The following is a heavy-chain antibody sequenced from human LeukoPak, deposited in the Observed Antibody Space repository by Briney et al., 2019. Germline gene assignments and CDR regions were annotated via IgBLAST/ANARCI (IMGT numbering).Heavy chain of an antibody. D-gene: IGHD6-19*01. V-gene: IGHV3-48*01. Sequence: PGGSLRLSCAASGFTFSTYNMNWVRQAPGKGLEWVSYISSSSSTIYYADSVKGRFTISRDNAKNSLYLQMNSLRAEDTAVYYCARGPPGWYVDYWGQGTLVTVSS. CDR1: GFTFSTYN. J-gene: IGHJ4*02. CDR3: ARGPPGWYVDY. CDR2: ISSSSSTI.